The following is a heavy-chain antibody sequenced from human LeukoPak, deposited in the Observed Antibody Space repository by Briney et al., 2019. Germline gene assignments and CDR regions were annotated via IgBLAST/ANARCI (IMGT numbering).Heavy chain of an antibody. CDR1: GFTFGNSW. V-gene: IGHV3-74*01. J-gene: IGHJ3*01. Sequence: GGSLRFSCAASGFTFGNSWVHWVRQAPGKGLVWVSLVNADGSTATYADSVKGRFTISRDNARNTLSLQMNSLTIEDTAVYYCVVVVEPPDSDGFDVWGQGTMITVSS. CDR3: VVVVEPPDSDGFDV. D-gene: IGHD1-14*01. CDR2: VNADGSTA.